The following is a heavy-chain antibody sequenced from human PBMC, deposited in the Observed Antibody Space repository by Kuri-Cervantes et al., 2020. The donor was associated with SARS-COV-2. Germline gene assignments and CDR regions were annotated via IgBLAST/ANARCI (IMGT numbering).Heavy chain of an antibody. J-gene: IGHJ6*02. V-gene: IGHV3-23*01. CDR2: ISGSGGST. CDR1: GFTFSSYA. CDR3: ARDFPPAYYDFWSGQIYGMDV. Sequence: GGSLRLSCAAAGFTFSSYAMSWVRQAQGKGLEWVSAISGSGGSTYYADSVKGRFTISRDNSKNTLYLQMNSLRAEDTAVYYCARDFPPAYYDFWSGQIYGMDVWGQGTTVTVSS. D-gene: IGHD3-3*01.